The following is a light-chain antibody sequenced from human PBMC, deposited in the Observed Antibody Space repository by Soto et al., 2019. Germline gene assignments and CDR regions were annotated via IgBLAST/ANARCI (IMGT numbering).Light chain of an antibody. CDR2: EVS. V-gene: IGLV2-18*01. J-gene: IGLJ1*01. CDR3: TLYTSENAYV. CDR1: SSDVGAYNY. Sequence: QSALTQPRSVSGSPGQSITISCTGTSSDVGAYNYVSWYQQPPGTAPKLMIYEVSKRPSGVPDRFSGSKSGNTASLTISGLQAADEADYYCTLYTSENAYVFGTGTKLTVL.